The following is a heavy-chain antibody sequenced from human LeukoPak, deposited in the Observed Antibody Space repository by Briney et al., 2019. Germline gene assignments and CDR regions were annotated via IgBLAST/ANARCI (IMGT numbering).Heavy chain of an antibody. J-gene: IGHJ4*02. CDR3: AKGVAVAGRTFLFDY. Sequence: GGSLRLSCAASGFTFSSYGMHWVRQAPGKGLEWVAFIRYDGSNKYYADSVKGRFTISRDNSKNTLYLQMNSLRAEDTAVYYCAKGVAVAGRTFLFDYWGQGTLVTVSS. CDR2: IRYDGSNK. V-gene: IGHV3-30*02. CDR1: GFTFSSYG. D-gene: IGHD6-19*01.